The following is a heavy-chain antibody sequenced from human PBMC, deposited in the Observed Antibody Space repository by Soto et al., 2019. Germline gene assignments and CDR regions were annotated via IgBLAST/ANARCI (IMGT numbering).Heavy chain of an antibody. J-gene: IGHJ4*02. CDR2: INPYNGNT. CDR1: GYTFNTYG. V-gene: IGHV1-18*01. D-gene: IGHD4-17*01. Sequence: QVPLVHSGAEIKKPGASVKVSCKACGYTFNTYGITWVRQAPGQGLEWMGWINPYNGNTKFAQQPQDRVTMTTATSTSTAYMELASLRSDDTAVYYCARGCIAVTTHLCYWGQGTLVTVSS. CDR3: ARGCIAVTTHLCY.